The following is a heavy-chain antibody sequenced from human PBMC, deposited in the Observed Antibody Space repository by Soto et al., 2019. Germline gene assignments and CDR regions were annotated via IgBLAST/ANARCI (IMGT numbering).Heavy chain of an antibody. CDR1: GYSISSGYH. D-gene: IGHD4-17*01. CDR3: ARYLGDYFDY. J-gene: IGHJ4*02. V-gene: IGHV4-38-2*01. CDR2: IYHSGST. Sequence: ETLSRTCSVSGYSISSGYHWCWIRQPPGKGLEWIGNIYHSGSTYYNPSLKSRLTMSVDTSKNQFTLKLRSVTDADTALYFCARYLGDYFDYWGQGTLVTVYS.